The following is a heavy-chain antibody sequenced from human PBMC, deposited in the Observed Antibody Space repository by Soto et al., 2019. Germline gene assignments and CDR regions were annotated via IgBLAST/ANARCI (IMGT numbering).Heavy chain of an antibody. CDR3: ARVETCSATDCYSFFDS. J-gene: IGHJ4*02. D-gene: IGHD2-21*02. Sequence: EVQLVESGGGLVQPGESLRLSCAASGFTFSSYWMHWVRQVPGKGLVWVSRINSDGSATTYADSVKGRFTISRDNAKNTLYLQINSLRAEDTAVYYCARVETCSATDCYSFFDSWGQGTLVTVSS. CDR1: GFTFSSYW. V-gene: IGHV3-74*03. CDR2: INSDGSAT.